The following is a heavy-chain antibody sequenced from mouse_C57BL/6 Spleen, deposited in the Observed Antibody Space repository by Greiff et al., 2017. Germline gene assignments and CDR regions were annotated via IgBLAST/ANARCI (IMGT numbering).Heavy chain of an antibody. CDR1: GFNIKDYS. D-gene: IGHD1-1*01. V-gene: IGHV14-1*01. J-gene: IGHJ4*01. Sequence: VQLQQSGAELVRPGASVKLSCTASGFNIKDYSMHWVKQRPEQGLEWIGRIDPEDGDTEYAPKFQGKATMTADTSSNTAYLQLSGLTSEDTAVYYCTVYYYGSSRNGDLYAMDYWGKGTSVTVSS. CDR3: TVYYYGSSRNGDLYAMDY. CDR2: IDPEDGDT.